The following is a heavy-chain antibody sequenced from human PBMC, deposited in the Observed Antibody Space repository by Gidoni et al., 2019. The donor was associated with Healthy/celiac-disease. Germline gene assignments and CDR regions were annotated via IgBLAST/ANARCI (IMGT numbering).Heavy chain of an antibody. V-gene: IGHV5-51*01. CDR2: IYPGDSDT. D-gene: IGHD1-1*01. J-gene: IGHJ3*02. Sequence: KGLQWMGIIYPGDSDTRYSPSFQGQVTISADKSISTAYLQWSSRKASDTAMYYCARRRERYAFDIWGQGTMVTVSS. CDR3: ARRRERYAFDI.